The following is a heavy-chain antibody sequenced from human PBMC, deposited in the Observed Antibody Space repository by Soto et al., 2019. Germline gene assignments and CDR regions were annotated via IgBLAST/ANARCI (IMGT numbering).Heavy chain of an antibody. CDR3: ARNLGRGTATNPFDY. J-gene: IGHJ4*02. Sequence: QVQLVQSGAEVKKPGASVKVSCKAAGYTFTSYGISWVRQAPGQGLEWMGWISTYNGNTNYEEKFQGRVTLTIDTSTSTAYIELRSLRSDDTAVYYCARNLGRGTATNPFDYWGQGTLVTVSS. D-gene: IGHD3-16*01. CDR2: ISTYNGNT. CDR1: GYTFTSYG. V-gene: IGHV1-18*01.